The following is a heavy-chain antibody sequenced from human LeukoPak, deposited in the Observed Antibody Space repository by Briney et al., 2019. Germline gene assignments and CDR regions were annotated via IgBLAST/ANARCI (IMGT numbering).Heavy chain of an antibody. V-gene: IGHV3-23*01. CDR2: ISGSGGST. CDR3: AKTYYYDSSGYSPFDY. D-gene: IGHD3-22*01. J-gene: IGHJ4*02. Sequence: GGSLRLSCAASGFTFSSYAMHWVRQAPGKGLEWVSAISGSGGSTYYADSVKGRFTISRDNSKNTLYLQMNSLRAEDTAVYYCAKTYYYDSSGYSPFDYWGQGTLVTVSS. CDR1: GFTFSSYA.